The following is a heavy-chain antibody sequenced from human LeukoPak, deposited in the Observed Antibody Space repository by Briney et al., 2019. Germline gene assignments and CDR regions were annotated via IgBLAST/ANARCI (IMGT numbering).Heavy chain of an antibody. CDR2: IYYSGST. Sequence: PSETLSLTCAVSGGSISSNSYYWGWIRQPPGKGLEWIGSIYYSGSTYYNPSLKSRVTISVDTSKNQFSLKLSSVTAADTAVYYCARERDSATYYYDSSGYYVDYWGQGTLATVSS. CDR1: GGSISSNSYY. D-gene: IGHD3-22*01. V-gene: IGHV4-39*07. CDR3: ARERDSATYYYDSSGYYVDY. J-gene: IGHJ4*02.